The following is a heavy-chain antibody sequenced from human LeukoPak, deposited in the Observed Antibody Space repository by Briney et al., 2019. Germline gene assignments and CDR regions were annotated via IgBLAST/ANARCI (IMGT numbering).Heavy chain of an antibody. J-gene: IGHJ4*02. CDR3: ARNLPAADY. CDR2: ISSSSSTI. V-gene: IGHV3-48*04. Sequence: PGGSLRLSCAASGFTFSSYWMSWVRQAPGKGLEWVSYISSSSSTIYYADSVKGRFTISRDNAKNSLYLQMNSLRAEDTAVYYCARNLPAADYWGQGTLVTVSS. CDR1: GFTFSSYW. D-gene: IGHD2-2*01.